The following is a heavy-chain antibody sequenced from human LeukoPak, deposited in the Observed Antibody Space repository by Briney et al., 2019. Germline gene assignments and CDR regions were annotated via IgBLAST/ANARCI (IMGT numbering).Heavy chain of an antibody. D-gene: IGHD7-27*01. CDR3: ARELGIGAFDI. CDR2: IIPIFGST. CDR1: GGTFSSYA. Sequence: ASVKVSCKASGGTFSSYAISWVRQAPGQGLEWMGGIIPIFGSTNYAQKFQGRVTITADESTSTAYMELSSLRSEDTAVYYCARELGIGAFDIWGQGTMVTVSS. V-gene: IGHV1-69*13. J-gene: IGHJ3*02.